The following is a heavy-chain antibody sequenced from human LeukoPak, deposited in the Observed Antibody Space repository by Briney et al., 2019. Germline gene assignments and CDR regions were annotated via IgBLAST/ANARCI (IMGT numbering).Heavy chain of an antibody. Sequence: SQTLSLTCTVSGGSISSSSYYWGWIRQPPGKGLEWIGSIYYSGSTYYNPSLKSRVTISVDTSKNQFSLKLSSVTAADTAVYYCARLGIGAFDIWGQGTMVTVSS. D-gene: IGHD7-27*01. CDR2: IYYSGST. CDR1: GGSISSSSYY. V-gene: IGHV4-39*01. J-gene: IGHJ3*02. CDR3: ARLGIGAFDI.